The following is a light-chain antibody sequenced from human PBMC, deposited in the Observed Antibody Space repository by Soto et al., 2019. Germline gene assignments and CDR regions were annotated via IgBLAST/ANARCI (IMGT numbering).Light chain of an antibody. V-gene: IGLV2-14*03. CDR2: DVA. CDR1: SSDVGGSNF. CDR3: VSYTSSTTYV. J-gene: IGLJ1*01. Sequence: QSVLPPPPSVSASPGQSITISCTGTSSDVGGSNFVSWYQQHPGKPPKLIIYDVANRPSGVSNRFSGSKSGSTASLIISRLQTEDEADYYCVSYTSSTTYVFGTGTKVTVL.